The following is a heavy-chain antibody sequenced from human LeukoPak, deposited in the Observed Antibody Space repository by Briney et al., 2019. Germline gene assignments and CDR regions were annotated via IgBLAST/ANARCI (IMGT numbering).Heavy chain of an antibody. Sequence: AGGSLRLSCAASGFTFSSYEMNWVRQAPGRGPEWVSYISSSSGTIYYADSVKGRFTISRDNAKNSLFLQMNSLRAEDTAVYYCARDQYYYDTRNRIYYYYMDVWGKGTTVTVSS. CDR2: ISSSSGTI. CDR1: GFTFSSYE. J-gene: IGHJ6*03. D-gene: IGHD3-22*01. V-gene: IGHV3-48*01. CDR3: ARDQYYYDTRNRIYYYYMDV.